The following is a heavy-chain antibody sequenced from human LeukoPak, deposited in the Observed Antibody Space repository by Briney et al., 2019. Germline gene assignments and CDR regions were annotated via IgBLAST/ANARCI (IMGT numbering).Heavy chain of an antibody. CDR2: INHSGST. CDR3: ARGRVQGLRYLRFDP. J-gene: IGHJ5*02. D-gene: IGHD3-9*01. CDR1: GGSISSGDYY. Sequence: PSQTLSLTCTVSGGSISSGDYYWSWIRQPPGKGLEWIGEINHSGSTNYNPSLKSRVTISVDTSKNQFSLKLSSVTAADTAVYYCARGRVQGLRYLRFDPWGQGTLVTVSS. V-gene: IGHV4-30-4*01.